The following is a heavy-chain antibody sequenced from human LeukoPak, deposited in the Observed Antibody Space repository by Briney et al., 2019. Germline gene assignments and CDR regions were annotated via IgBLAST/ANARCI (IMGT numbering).Heavy chain of an antibody. J-gene: IGHJ4*02. Sequence: AGSLRLSCAASGFTFSSYAMSWVRQAPGKGLEWVSAISGSGSSTYYADSVKGRFTIFRDNSKNTLYLQMNSLRAEDTAVYYCVKTQEYSSSWCANWGQGTLVTVS. CDR3: VKTQEYSSSWCAN. CDR1: GFTFSSYA. CDR2: ISGSGSST. V-gene: IGHV3-23*01. D-gene: IGHD6-13*01.